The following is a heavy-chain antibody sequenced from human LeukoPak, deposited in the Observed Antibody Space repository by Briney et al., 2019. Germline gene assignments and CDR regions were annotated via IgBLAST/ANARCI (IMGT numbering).Heavy chain of an antibody. Sequence: GGSLRLSCAASAFSFSTHAMSWVRQAPGKGLEWVSTIYYSGGNTYSADSVKGRFTISRDNAKNMLYLQMNSLRAEDAAIYYCAKDQGQAVVPRRFDYWGQGTLVTISS. CDR3: AKDQGQAVVPRRFDY. CDR1: AFSFSTHA. CDR2: IYYSGGNT. V-gene: IGHV3-23*01. D-gene: IGHD4-23*01. J-gene: IGHJ4*02.